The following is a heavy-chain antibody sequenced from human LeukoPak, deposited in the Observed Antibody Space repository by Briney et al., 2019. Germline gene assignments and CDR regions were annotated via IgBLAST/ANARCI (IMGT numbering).Heavy chain of an antibody. V-gene: IGHV3-33*08. CDR2: IWYDGSDK. D-gene: IGHD3-10*01. J-gene: IGHJ4*02. CDR3: ARDYDSSGNGYFDS. Sequence: GGSLRLSCAASGFTFSSYGMHWVRQAPGKGLEWVAVIWYDGSDKYYADSVKGRFTISRDNSKNTLYLQMNSLRAEDTAVYYCARDYDSSGNGYFDSWGQGTLVSVSS. CDR1: GFTFSSYG.